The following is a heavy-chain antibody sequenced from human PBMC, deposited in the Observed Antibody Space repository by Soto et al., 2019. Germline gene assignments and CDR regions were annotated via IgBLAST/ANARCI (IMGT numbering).Heavy chain of an antibody. CDR2: IYYSGST. CDR1: GGSISSGGYY. D-gene: IGHD1-26*01. CDR3: ARDTDPRVVGATGGFDY. J-gene: IGHJ4*02. Sequence: QVQLQESGPGLVKPSQTLSLTCTVSGGSISSGGYYWSWIRQHPGKGLEWIGYIYYSGSTYYNPSLKSRVTISVDTSKNQFSLKLSSVTAADTAVYYCARDTDPRVVGATGGFDYWGQGTLVTVSS. V-gene: IGHV4-31*03.